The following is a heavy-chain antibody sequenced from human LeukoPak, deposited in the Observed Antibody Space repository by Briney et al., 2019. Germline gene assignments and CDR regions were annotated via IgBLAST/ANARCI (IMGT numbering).Heavy chain of an antibody. V-gene: IGHV3-33*06. CDR3: AKDYGDFWSGYPNYYYYYYMDV. Sequence: GGSLRLSCAASGFTFSSYGMHWVRQAPGKGLEWVAVIWYDGSNKYYADSVRGRFTISRDNSKNTLYLQMNSLRAEDTAVYYCAKDYGDFWSGYPNYYYYYYMDVWGKGTTVTVSS. CDR1: GFTFSSYG. CDR2: IWYDGSNK. D-gene: IGHD3-3*01. J-gene: IGHJ6*03.